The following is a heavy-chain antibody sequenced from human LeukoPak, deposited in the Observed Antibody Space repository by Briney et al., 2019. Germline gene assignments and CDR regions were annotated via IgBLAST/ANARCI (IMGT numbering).Heavy chain of an antibody. CDR3: AGGDYVGLSTFCFDY. J-gene: IGHJ4*02. CDR2: INRSGST. D-gene: IGHD4-17*01. CDR1: GGSFSGYY. Sequence: SETLSLTCAVYGGSFSGYYWSWIRQPPGKGLEWIGEINRSGSTNYNPSLKSRVTISVDTSRNQFSLKLSSVTAADTAVYYCAGGDYVGLSTFCFDYWGQGTLVTVSS. V-gene: IGHV4-34*01.